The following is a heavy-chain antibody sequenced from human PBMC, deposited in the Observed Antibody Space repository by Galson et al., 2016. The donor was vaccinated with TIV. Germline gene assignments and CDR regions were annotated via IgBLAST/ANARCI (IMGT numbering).Heavy chain of an antibody. V-gene: IGHV4-30-4*08. CDR1: GGSMTNDDYY. Sequence: TLSLTCTVSGGSMTNDDYYWSWVRQSPGKGLEWIGYIHYGGSTDYNPSLKNRVAISADTSKNQFSLNLNSVTAADTAVYYCARLVVVLVNFDSWGQGALVTVSS. D-gene: IGHD2-21*01. CDR3: ARLVVVLVNFDS. CDR2: IHYGGST. J-gene: IGHJ4*02.